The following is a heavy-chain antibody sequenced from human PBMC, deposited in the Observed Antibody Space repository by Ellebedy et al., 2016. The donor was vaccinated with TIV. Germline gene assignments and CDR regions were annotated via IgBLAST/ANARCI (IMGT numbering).Heavy chain of an antibody. V-gene: IGHV4-31*03. CDR3: PREVRGLLGRGSYYGLDY. Sequence: SETLSPTXTLSAGSTGTVGYYWSWILQHPGRGLEWTGYIYYSGSTYYNPSLKSRVTISVHTSKHQFSLKMSSVTAADRAVYYCPREVRGLLGRGSYYGLDYWGQGTLVTVSS. CDR2: IYYSGST. D-gene: IGHD1-26*01. CDR1: AGSTGTVGYY. J-gene: IGHJ4*02.